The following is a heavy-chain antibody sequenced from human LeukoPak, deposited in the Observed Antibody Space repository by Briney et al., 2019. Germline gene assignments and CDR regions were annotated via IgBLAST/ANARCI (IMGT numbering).Heavy chain of an antibody. CDR3: ARQGYCSSVSCFNWFDP. CDR2: MNPNSGNT. J-gene: IGHJ5*02. Sequence: ASVKVSCKASGYTFTSYDINWVRQATGQGLEWMGWMNPNSGNTGYAQKFQGRVTMTRNTSISTAYMELSSLRSEDTAVYYCARQGYCSSVSCFNWFDPWGQGTLVIVSS. D-gene: IGHD2-2*01. CDR1: GYTFTSYD. V-gene: IGHV1-8*01.